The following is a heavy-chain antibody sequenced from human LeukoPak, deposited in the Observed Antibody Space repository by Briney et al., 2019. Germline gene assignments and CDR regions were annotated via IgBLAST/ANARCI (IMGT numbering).Heavy chain of an antibody. V-gene: IGHV5-51*01. CDR1: GYIFTTYW. J-gene: IGHJ4*02. CDR3: ARQKSSGSPYYFHS. Sequence: GESLKISCKGSGYIFTTYWIAWVRQLPGKGLEWMGIIYPGDSDTRYSPSFQGQVTISADKSISTAYLQWSSLKASDTAMYYCARQKSSGSPYYFHSWGQGTLVTVSS. D-gene: IGHD1-14*01. CDR2: IYPGDSDT.